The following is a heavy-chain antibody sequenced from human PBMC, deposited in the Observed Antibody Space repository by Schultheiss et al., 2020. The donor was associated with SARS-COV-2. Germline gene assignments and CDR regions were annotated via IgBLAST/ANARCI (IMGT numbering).Heavy chain of an antibody. V-gene: IGHV1-2*06. CDR2: INPNSGAT. D-gene: IGHD2-15*01. Sequence: ASVKVSCKASGYSFTDYYLHWVRQAPGQGLEWMGRINPNSGATNYAQKFQGRVTMTRDTSISTAYMELSRLRSDDTAVYYCVGSNFDYWGQGTLVTVSS. J-gene: IGHJ4*02. CDR1: GYSFTDYY. CDR3: VGSNFDY.